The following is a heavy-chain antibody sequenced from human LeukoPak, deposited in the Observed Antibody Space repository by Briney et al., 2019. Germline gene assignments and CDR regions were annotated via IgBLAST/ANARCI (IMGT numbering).Heavy chain of an antibody. CDR2: ISGSGGST. D-gene: IGHD2-2*01. V-gene: IGHV3-23*01. CDR1: GFNFSSYA. CDR3: AKDYFVSVSRRGNWFDP. J-gene: IGHJ5*02. Sequence: PGRSLRLSRAASGFNFSSYAMSWVRQAPGKGLEWVSGISGSGGSTDYADSVKGRFTISRDNSKNTLHLQMNSLRVEDTAVYYCAKDYFVSVSRRGNWFDPWGQGTLVTVSS.